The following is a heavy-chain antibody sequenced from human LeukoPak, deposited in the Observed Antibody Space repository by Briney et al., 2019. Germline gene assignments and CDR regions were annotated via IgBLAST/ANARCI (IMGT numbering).Heavy chain of an antibody. D-gene: IGHD6-19*01. Sequence: ASVKVSCKASGYTFTSYYVHWVRQAPGQGLEWMGWINPNSGGTNYAQKFQGWVTMTRDTSISTAYMELSRLRSDDTAVYYCARVGYSSGWYGAFDIWGQGTMVTVSS. CDR2: INPNSGGT. CDR3: ARVGYSSGWYGAFDI. CDR1: GYTFTSYY. J-gene: IGHJ3*02. V-gene: IGHV1-2*04.